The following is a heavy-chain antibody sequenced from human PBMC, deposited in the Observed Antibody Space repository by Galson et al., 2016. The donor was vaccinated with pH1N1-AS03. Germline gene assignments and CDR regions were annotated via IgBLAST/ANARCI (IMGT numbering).Heavy chain of an antibody. CDR1: GFSLTTRGKA. V-gene: IGHV2-5*02. J-gene: IGHJ4*02. CDR3: AHRGVVRVVGGGITYFFHY. Sequence: PALVKPTQTLTLTCSFSGFSLTTRGKAAGWVRQPPGKALEWLALIYWDDDKRYNPFLRNRVTISKDTSQNLVVRTMTNMDPVDTGTYYGAHRGVVRVVGGGITYFFHYWGQGALVTVSS. CDR2: IYWDDDK. D-gene: IGHD1-20*01.